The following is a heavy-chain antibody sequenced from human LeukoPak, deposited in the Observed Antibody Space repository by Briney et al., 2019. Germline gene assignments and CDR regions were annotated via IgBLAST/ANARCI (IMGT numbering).Heavy chain of an antibody. D-gene: IGHD7-27*01. J-gene: IGHJ4*02. V-gene: IGHV4-38-2*02. CDR2: VYRNGTT. CDR1: GYSISSGYH. CDR3: ARENWVFDY. Sequence: PSETLSLTCVVSGYSISSGYHWGWIRQPPGKGLEWIGSVYRNGTTYYGPSLKSRVTISVDTSNNQISLKVRSVTAADTAMYYCARENWVFDYWGQGILVTVSS.